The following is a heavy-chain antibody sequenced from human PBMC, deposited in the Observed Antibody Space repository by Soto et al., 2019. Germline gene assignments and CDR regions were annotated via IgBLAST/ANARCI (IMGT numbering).Heavy chain of an antibody. Sequence: ASVKVSCKASGYTFTGYYMHWVRQAPAQGLEWMGWINPNSGGTNYAQKFQGRVTMTRDTSISTAYMELSRLRSDDTAVYYCASLRVGYYYDSSGPDAFDIWGQGTMVTVSS. CDR1: GYTFTGYY. CDR3: ASLRVGYYYDSSGPDAFDI. V-gene: IGHV1-2*02. D-gene: IGHD3-22*01. J-gene: IGHJ3*02. CDR2: INPNSGGT.